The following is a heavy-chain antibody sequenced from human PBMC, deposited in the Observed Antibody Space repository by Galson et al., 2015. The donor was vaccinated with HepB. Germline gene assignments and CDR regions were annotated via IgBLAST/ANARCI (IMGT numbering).Heavy chain of an antibody. CDR3: ARVGDCSGGSCYSGWFDP. CDR1: GGTFSSYA. V-gene: IGHV1-69*13. D-gene: IGHD2-15*01. CDR2: IIPIFGTA. Sequence: SVKVSCKASGGTFSSYAISWVRQAPGRGLEWMGGIIPIFGTANYAQKFQGRVTITADESTSTAYMELSSLRSEDTAVYYCARVGDCSGGSCYSGWFDPWGQGTLVTVSS. J-gene: IGHJ5*02.